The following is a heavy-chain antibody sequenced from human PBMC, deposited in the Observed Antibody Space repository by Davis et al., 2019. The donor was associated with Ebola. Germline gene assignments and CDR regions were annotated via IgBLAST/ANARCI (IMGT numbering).Heavy chain of an antibody. D-gene: IGHD3-22*01. V-gene: IGHV1-69*13. CDR2: IIPIFGTA. CDR3: ARVQTGYYYDSSDSPSWFDP. Sequence: SVKVSCKASGGTFSSYAISWVRQAPGQGLEWMGEIIPIFGTANYAQKFQGRVTITADESTKTVYMELNSLRSEDTAVYYCARVQTGYYYDSSDSPSWFDPWGQGTLVTVSS. J-gene: IGHJ5*02. CDR1: GGTFSSYA.